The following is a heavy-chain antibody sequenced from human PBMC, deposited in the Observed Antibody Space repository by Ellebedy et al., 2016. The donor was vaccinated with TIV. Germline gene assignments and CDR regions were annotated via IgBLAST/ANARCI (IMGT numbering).Heavy chain of an antibody. V-gene: IGHV3-23*01. Sequence: GESLKISCAASGFTFSSYPMNWVRQAPGKGLEWVSAISDTGGSTYYADSVKGRFTISRDNSKNTLHLQMNSLRAEDTAVYYCAKDYFYDSSGGYFDYWGQGTLVTVSS. CDR2: ISDTGGST. J-gene: IGHJ4*02. D-gene: IGHD3-22*01. CDR1: GFTFSSYP. CDR3: AKDYFYDSSGGYFDY.